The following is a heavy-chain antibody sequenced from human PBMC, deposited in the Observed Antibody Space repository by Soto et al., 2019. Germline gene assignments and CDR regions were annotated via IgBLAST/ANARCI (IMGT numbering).Heavy chain of an antibody. D-gene: IGHD6-6*01. CDR2: IYYSGST. J-gene: IGHJ6*02. Sequence: SSETLSLTCTVSGGSISSGGYYWSWIRQHPGKGLEWIGYIYYSGSTYYNPSLKSRVTISVDTSKNQFSLKLSSVTAADTAVYYCARGEYSSSSRDYYYGMDVWGQGTTVTVSS. CDR1: GGSISSGGYY. V-gene: IGHV4-31*03. CDR3: ARGEYSSSSRDYYYGMDV.